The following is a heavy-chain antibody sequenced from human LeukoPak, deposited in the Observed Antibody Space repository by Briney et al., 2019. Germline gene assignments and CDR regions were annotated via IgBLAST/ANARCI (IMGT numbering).Heavy chain of an antibody. CDR2: INPKSGGT. V-gene: IGHV1-2*02. J-gene: IGHJ5*02. D-gene: IGHD4-17*01. CDR3: AIMTTVTRDWFDP. Sequence: GASVKVSCKASGYTFTGYFMHWVRPAPGQGLEWMGWINPKSGGTTYAQTFQGRVTVTRDTSTTTAYMELRRLRSDDTAVYDCAIMTTVTRDWFDPWGQGTLVTVSS. CDR1: GYTFTGYF.